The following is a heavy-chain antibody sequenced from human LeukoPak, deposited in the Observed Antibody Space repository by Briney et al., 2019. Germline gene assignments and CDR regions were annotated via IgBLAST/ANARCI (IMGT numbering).Heavy chain of an antibody. D-gene: IGHD3-22*01. J-gene: IGHJ4*02. CDR2: ISSSSSTI. V-gene: IGHV3-48*01. CDR3: ARGDSSGYYYEGDRKSDY. Sequence: GGSLRLSCAASGFTFSSYSVNWVRQAPGKGLEWVSYISSSSSTIYYADSVKGRFTISRDNAKNSLYLQMNSLRAEDTAVYYCARGDSSGYYYEGDRKSDYWGQGTLVTVSS. CDR1: GFTFSSYS.